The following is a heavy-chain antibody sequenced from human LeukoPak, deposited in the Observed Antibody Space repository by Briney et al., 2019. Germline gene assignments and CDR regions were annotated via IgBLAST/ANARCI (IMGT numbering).Heavy chain of an antibody. Sequence: PSQTLSLTCTVSGGSISSGSYYWSWIRQHPGKGLEWIGYIYYSGSTYYNPSLKSRVTISVDTSKNQFSLKLSSVTAADTAVYYCAREGYDLNYYYYGMDVWGQGTTVTVSS. J-gene: IGHJ6*02. CDR2: IYYSGST. CDR3: AREGYDLNYYYYGMDV. D-gene: IGHD5-12*01. V-gene: IGHV4-31*03. CDR1: GGSISSGSYY.